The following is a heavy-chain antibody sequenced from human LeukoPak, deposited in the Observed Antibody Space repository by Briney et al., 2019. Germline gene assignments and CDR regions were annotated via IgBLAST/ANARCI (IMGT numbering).Heavy chain of an antibody. CDR3: ARVRKLDSSGYYYFPDY. CDR2: ISAYNGNT. D-gene: IGHD3-22*01. CDR1: GYTFTNYG. J-gene: IGHJ4*02. Sequence: GASVKVSCKASGYTFTNYGISWVRQARGQGLEWMGWISAYNGNTNYAQKLQDRVTMTTDTSTSTAYMELRSLRSDDTAVYYCARVRKLDSSGYYYFPDYWGQGTLVTVSS. V-gene: IGHV1-18*01.